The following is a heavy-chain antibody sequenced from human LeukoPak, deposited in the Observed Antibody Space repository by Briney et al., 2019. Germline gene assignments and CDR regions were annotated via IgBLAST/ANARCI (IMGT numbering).Heavy chain of an antibody. Sequence: SVKVSCMASGGTFSSYAISWVRQAPGQGLEWMGRIIPIFGIANYAQKFQGRVTITADKSTSTAYMELSSLRSEDTAVYYCARDRAITGTRLYDYWGQGTLVTVSS. D-gene: IGHD1-7*01. J-gene: IGHJ4*02. V-gene: IGHV1-69*04. CDR1: GGTFSSYA. CDR2: IIPIFGIA. CDR3: ARDRAITGTRLYDY.